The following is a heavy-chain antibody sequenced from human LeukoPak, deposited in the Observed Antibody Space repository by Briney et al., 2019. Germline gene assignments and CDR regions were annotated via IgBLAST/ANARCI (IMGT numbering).Heavy chain of an antibody. CDR3: ARHNPSSSDAFDI. D-gene: IGHD6-6*01. Sequence: KRGESLKISCKGSGYSFTSYWIGWVRQMPGKGLEWMGIIYPGDSDTRYSPSFQGQVTISADKSISTAYLQWSSLKASDTAKYYCARHNPSSSDAFDIWGQGTMLTVST. CDR2: IYPGDSDT. J-gene: IGHJ3*02. V-gene: IGHV5-51*01. CDR1: GYSFTSYW.